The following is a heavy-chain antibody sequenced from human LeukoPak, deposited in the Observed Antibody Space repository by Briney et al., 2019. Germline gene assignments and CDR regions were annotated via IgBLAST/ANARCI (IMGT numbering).Heavy chain of an antibody. CDR3: TALAGAEVTNWFDP. CDR1: GGSISSGGYY. J-gene: IGHJ5*02. V-gene: IGHV4-31*03. CDR2: IHYSGST. Sequence: SQTLSLTCTVSGGSISSGGYYWSWIRQHPGKGLEWIGHIHYSGSTYYNPSLKSRVTISVDTSKNQFSLKLSSVTAADTAVYYCTALAGAEVTNWFDPWGQGTLVTVSS. D-gene: IGHD1-26*01.